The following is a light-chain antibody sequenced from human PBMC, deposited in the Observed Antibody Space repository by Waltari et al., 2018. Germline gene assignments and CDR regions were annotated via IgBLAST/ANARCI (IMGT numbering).Light chain of an antibody. V-gene: IGKV3-11*01. CDR1: QSVSYY. J-gene: IGKJ5*01. CDR2: AAS. CDR3: QQRSNWPIS. Sequence: EIVLTQSPATLSLSPGERATLSCMASQSVSYYLAWYQQKPGQAPRLLSSAASNRATGIPARFSGSGSGTDFTLTISSLEPEDFAFYYCQQRSNWPISFGQGTRLEIK.